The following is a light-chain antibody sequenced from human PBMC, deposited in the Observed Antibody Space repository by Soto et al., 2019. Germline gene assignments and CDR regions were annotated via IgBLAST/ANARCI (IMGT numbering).Light chain of an antibody. J-gene: IGKJ1*01. Sequence: DIVMTQSPDSLAVSLGERATINSKSSQSVLYSSNNKNYLAWYQQKPGQPPKLLIYWASTRESGVPDRFSGSGSGTDFTLTISSLQAEDVAVYYCQQYYSTPTFGQGTKVAIK. CDR2: WAS. CDR1: QSVLYSSNNKNY. CDR3: QQYYSTPT. V-gene: IGKV4-1*01.